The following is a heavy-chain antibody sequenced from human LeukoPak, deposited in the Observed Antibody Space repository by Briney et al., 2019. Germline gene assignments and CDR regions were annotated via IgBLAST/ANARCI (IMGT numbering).Heavy chain of an antibody. Sequence: ASETLSLTCTVSGGSISSNYWSWIRQPPGKGLEWIGYIYYRGSTNYNASLKSRVTISLDTSKNQFSLKLSSMTAADTAVYYCARGILFDPWGQGTLVTVSS. CDR1: GGSISSNY. V-gene: IGHV4-59*01. CDR2: IYYRGST. J-gene: IGHJ5*02. CDR3: ARGILFDP.